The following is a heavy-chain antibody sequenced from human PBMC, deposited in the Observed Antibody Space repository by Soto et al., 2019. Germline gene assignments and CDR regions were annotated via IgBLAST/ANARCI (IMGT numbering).Heavy chain of an antibody. CDR3: ATRIAARRRYGMDV. CDR2: IIPIFGTA. Sequence: GASVKVSCKASGGTFSSYAISWVRQAPGQGLEWMGGIIPIFGTANYAQKFQGRVTITADESTSTAYMELSSLRSEDTAVYYCATRIAARRRYGMDVWGQGTTVTVYS. V-gene: IGHV1-69*13. D-gene: IGHD6-6*01. J-gene: IGHJ6*02. CDR1: GGTFSSYA.